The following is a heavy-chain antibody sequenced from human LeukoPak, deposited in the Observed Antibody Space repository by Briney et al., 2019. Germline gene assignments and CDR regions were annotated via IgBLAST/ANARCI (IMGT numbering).Heavy chain of an antibody. CDR1: GFTFSSYG. Sequence: GRSLRLSCAASGFTFSSYGMHWVRQAPGEGLEWVAVISYDGSNKYYADSVKGRFTISRDNSKNTLYLQMNSLRAEDTAVYYCAKDARRYCSSTSCRTGYFDYWGQGTLVTVSS. CDR2: ISYDGSNK. D-gene: IGHD2-2*01. V-gene: IGHV3-30*18. CDR3: AKDARRYCSSTSCRTGYFDY. J-gene: IGHJ4*02.